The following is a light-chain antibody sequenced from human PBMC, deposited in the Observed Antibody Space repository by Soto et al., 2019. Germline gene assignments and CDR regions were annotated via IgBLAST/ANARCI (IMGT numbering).Light chain of an antibody. J-gene: IGLJ1*01. V-gene: IGLV2-14*01. Sequence: QSVLTQPASVSGSPGQSITISCTGSSSDVARYNRVSWYQHHPGKAPRLIIYGVGSSVVSHRFSGSRSGDAASLTISGLQAEDEADYYCGSYRSDNTYVFGTGTKVTVL. CDR3: GSYRSDNTYV. CDR1: SSDVARYNR. CDR2: GVG.